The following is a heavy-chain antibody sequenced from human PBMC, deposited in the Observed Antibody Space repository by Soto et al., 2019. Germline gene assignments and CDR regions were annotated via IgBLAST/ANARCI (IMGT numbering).Heavy chain of an antibody. CDR2: ISSNGGST. D-gene: IGHD5-12*01. V-gene: IGHV3-64*01. J-gene: IGHJ4*02. CDR3: ARIDGYNFDY. CDR1: GFTFSSYA. Sequence: EVQLVESGGGLVQPGGSLRLSCAASGFTFSSYAMHWVRQAPGKGLEYVSAISSNGGSTYYANSVKGRFTISRDNSKNTLYLQMGSLRAEDMAVYYCARIDGYNFDYWGQGTLVTVSS.